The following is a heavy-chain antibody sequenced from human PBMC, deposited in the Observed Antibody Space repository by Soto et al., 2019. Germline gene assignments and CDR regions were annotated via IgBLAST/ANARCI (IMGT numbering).Heavy chain of an antibody. CDR3: ARAFFYQGSDSRGYSFDAFDF. J-gene: IGHJ3*01. D-gene: IGHD3-22*01. CDR1: GDIFNNYA. V-gene: IGHV1-69*06. CDR2: INPIFPTT. Sequence: QVQLVQSGAEVKKPGSSVKVSCKASGDIFNNYAINWARQAPGQGLEWVGTINPIFPTTNYAQKFQGRVTITADKSTNTAYMELSMLRSDDTAVYYCARAFFYQGSDSRGYSFDAFDFWGPGTLVTVSS.